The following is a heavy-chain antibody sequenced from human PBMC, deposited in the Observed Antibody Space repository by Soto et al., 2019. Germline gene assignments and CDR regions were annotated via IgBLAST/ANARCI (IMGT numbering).Heavy chain of an antibody. D-gene: IGHD1-20*01. Sequence: QVQLVQSGAEVKKPGSSVKVSCKASGGTFSSYTISWVLQAPGQGLEWMGRIIPILGIANYAQKFQGRVTITADKYTSTAYMELSSLRSEDTAVYYCARQGIPYYYYGMDVWGQGTTVTVSS. CDR1: GGTFSSYT. V-gene: IGHV1-69*02. CDR2: IIPILGIA. CDR3: ARQGIPYYYYGMDV. J-gene: IGHJ6*02.